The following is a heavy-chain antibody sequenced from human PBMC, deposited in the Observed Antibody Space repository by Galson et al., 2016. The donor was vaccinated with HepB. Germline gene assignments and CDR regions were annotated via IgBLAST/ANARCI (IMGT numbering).Heavy chain of an antibody. J-gene: IGHJ6*02. V-gene: IGHV4-34*01. CDR2: INHSGIT. CDR1: VGSFSGYY. CDR3: ARVRGYCVRCSGGSCYSYGMDV. Sequence: SETLSLTCAVYVGSFSGYYWSWIRQPPGKGLEWIGEINHSGITNYNPSLKSRVTIAVDTSKNQFSLKLRSATAADTAVYYCARVRGYCVRCSGGSCYSYGMDVWGQGTTVTVSS. D-gene: IGHD2-15*01.